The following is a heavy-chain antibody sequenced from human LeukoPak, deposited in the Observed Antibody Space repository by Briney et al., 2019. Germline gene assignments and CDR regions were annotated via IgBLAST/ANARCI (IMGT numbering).Heavy chain of an antibody. Sequence: SETLSLTCTVSGGSISGYYWSWIRQPPGKGLEWVGYISYSGSTNYNPSLKSRVTISVDTSKNQFSLKLSSVTAAGTAVYYCARRSVDSGSYPYWGQGTLVTVSS. J-gene: IGHJ4*02. D-gene: IGHD1-26*01. CDR1: GGSISGYY. V-gene: IGHV4-59*01. CDR3: ARRSVDSGSYPY. CDR2: ISYSGST.